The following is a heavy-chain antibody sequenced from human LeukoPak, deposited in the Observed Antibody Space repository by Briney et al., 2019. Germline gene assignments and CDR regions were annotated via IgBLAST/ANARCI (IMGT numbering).Heavy chain of an antibody. CDR3: ASAGYSSSWNYFDY. CDR1: GYTFTGYY. D-gene: IGHD6-13*01. V-gene: IGHV1-2*02. J-gene: IGHJ4*02. Sequence: ASVKVSCKASGYTFTGYYMHWVRQAPGQGLEWMGWINPNTGGTNYAQKFQGRVTITRDTSISTAYMELSRLRSDDTAVYYCASAGYSSSWNYFDYWGQGTLVTVSS. CDR2: INPNTGGT.